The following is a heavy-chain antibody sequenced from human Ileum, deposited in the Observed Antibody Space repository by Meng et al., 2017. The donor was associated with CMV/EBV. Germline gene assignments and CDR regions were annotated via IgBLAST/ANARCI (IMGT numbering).Heavy chain of an antibody. CDR1: GGSISSSGYY. V-gene: IGHV4-61*02. D-gene: IGHD2-15*01. Sequence: QVQLQESGPGLVKPSQTLSLTCTVSGGSISSSGYYWSWIRQPAGKGLEWIGRIYSSGSTNYNPSLKSRVTISADTSKNQFSLKLNSVTAADTAVYYCARWGSGMSPTADWFDPWGQGTLVTVSS. CDR3: ARWGSGMSPTADWFDP. CDR2: IYSSGST. J-gene: IGHJ5*02.